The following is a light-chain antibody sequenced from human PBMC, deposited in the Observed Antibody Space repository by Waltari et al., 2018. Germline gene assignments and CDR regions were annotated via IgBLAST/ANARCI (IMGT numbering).Light chain of an antibody. CDR1: QSINNN. Sequence: ERVMTQSPVILSVSPGERATLSCTASQSINNNLAWYQQKPGQPPRLLIYSASTRATGIPARFSGSGSGTQFTLTISSLQSEDFAVYCCQQYNAWPLTFGPGTKVHIK. V-gene: IGKV3-15*01. CDR2: SAS. J-gene: IGKJ3*01. CDR3: QQYNAWPLT.